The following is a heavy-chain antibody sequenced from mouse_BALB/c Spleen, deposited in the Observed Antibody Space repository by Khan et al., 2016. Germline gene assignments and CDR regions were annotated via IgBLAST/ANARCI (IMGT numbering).Heavy chain of an antibody. CDR3: ARYYGRNWFAY. J-gene: IGHJ3*01. D-gene: IGHD1-1*01. Sequence: EVKLLESGGGLVQPGGSLKLSCAASEFDFSRYWMSWVRQAPGKGLEWIGEINPDSSTINYTPSLKDKFIISRDNAKNTLYLQMSKVRSEDTALYYCARYYGRNWFAYWGQGTLVTVSA. CDR2: INPDSSTI. V-gene: IGHV4-1*02. CDR1: EFDFSRYW.